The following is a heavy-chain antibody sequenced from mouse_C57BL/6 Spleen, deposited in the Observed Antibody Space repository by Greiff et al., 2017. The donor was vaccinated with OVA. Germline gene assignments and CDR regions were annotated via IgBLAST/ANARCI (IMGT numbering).Heavy chain of an antibody. V-gene: IGHV5-4*03. J-gene: IGHJ2*01. Sequence: EVMLVESGGGLVKPGGSLKLSCAASGFTFSSYAMSWVRQTPEKRLEWVATISDGGSYTYYPDNVKGRFTISRDNAKNNLYLQMSHLKSEDTAMYYCAREYSFYFDYWGQGTTLTVSS. D-gene: IGHD2-12*01. CDR3: AREYSFYFDY. CDR2: ISDGGSYT. CDR1: GFTFSSYA.